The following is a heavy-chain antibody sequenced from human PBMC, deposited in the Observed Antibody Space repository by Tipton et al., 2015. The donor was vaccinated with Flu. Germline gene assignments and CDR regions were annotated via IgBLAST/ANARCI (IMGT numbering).Heavy chain of an antibody. CDR1: GYSFTRQY. D-gene: IGHD1-26*01. Sequence: QLVQSGAEVKKPGASVRISCKASGYSFTRQYIHWVRQAPGQSLEWMGIINPSGGGTTYSPKFQGRVTMTSDTSASTVYLELSSLRSEDTALYYCARDGVGTTSIESYYWYFDLWGRGTLVTVSS. V-gene: IGHV1-46*01. J-gene: IGHJ2*01. CDR3: ARDGVGTTSIESYYWYFDL. CDR2: INPSGGGT.